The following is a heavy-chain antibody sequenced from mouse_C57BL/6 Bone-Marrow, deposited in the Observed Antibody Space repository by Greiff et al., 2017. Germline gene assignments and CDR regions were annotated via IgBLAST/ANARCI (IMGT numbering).Heavy chain of an antibody. Sequence: QVQLQQPGAELVMPGASVKLSCKASGYTFTSYWMHWVKQRPGQGLEWIGEIDPSDSYTNYNQKFKGKSTLTVDKSSSTAYMQISSLTSEDSAVYYCARGGYYAMDYWGQGTSVTVSS. CDR3: ARGGYYAMDY. V-gene: IGHV1-69*01. CDR1: GYTFTSYW. CDR2: IDPSDSYT. J-gene: IGHJ4*01.